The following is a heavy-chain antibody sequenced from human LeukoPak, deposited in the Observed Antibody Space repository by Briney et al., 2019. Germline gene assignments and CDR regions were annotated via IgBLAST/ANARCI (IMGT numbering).Heavy chain of an antibody. CDR3: AKDSGDYGVDP. Sequence: GGSLRLSCAASGFTFSSYGMHWVRQAPGKGLEWVAVISYDGSSKYYADSVKGRFTISRDNSKNTLYLQMNSLRAEDTAVYYCAKDSGDYGVDPWGQGTLVTVSS. D-gene: IGHD4-17*01. V-gene: IGHV3-30*18. J-gene: IGHJ5*02. CDR2: ISYDGSSK. CDR1: GFTFSSYG.